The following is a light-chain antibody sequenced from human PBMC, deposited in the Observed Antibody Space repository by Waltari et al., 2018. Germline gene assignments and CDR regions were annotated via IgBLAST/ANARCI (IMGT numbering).Light chain of an antibody. V-gene: IGLV2-14*03. J-gene: IGLJ3*02. CDR3: CSYTNVGSWV. CDR2: AVS. Sequence: QSALTQPASVSGSPGQSITISCTGTSSDAGTYNYVSRYQQHPGRAPKLMISAVSDPPSGVSNRFSGSKSGNTASLTISGLQAEDEGDYYCCSYTNVGSWVFGGGTKVTVL. CDR1: SSDAGTYNY.